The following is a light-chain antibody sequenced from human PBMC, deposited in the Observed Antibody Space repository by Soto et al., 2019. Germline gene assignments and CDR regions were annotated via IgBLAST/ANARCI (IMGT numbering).Light chain of an antibody. Sequence: DIQMTQSPSYVSASVGDRVTITCRASQGITTWVAWYQQRPGKAPKLLISGASFLESGVPSRFSGSGYGTDFNLTISSLRPEDFATYFCQQGYSIPWTFGQGTKVEVK. CDR2: GAS. V-gene: IGKV1-12*01. CDR1: QGITTW. J-gene: IGKJ1*01. CDR3: QQGYSIPWT.